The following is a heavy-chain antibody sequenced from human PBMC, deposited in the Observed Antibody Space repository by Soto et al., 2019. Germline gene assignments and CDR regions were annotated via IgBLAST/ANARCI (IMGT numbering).Heavy chain of an antibody. D-gene: IGHD2-15*01. J-gene: IGHJ5*02. V-gene: IGHV1-69*06. Sequence: ASVKVSGKASGGTFSSYAISWVRQARGQGLEWMGGIIPIFGTANYAQKFQGRVTITADKSTSTAYMELSSLRSEDTAVYYCAREYCSGGSCYPFDPWGQGTLVTVSS. CDR1: GGTFSSYA. CDR3: AREYCSGGSCYPFDP. CDR2: IIPIFGTA.